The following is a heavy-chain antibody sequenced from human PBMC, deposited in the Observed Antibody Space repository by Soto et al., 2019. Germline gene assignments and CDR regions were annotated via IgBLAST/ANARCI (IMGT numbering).Heavy chain of an antibody. Sequence: GGSLRLSCAASGFTFSSYWMHWVRQAPGKGLVWVSRINSDGSSTSYADSVKGRFTISRDNAKNTLYLQMNSLRAEDTAVYYCARGHLHYDILTGYYNPGYYYYYMDVWGKGTTVTVSS. CDR3: ARGHLHYDILTGYYNPGYYYYYMDV. D-gene: IGHD3-9*01. CDR2: INSDGSST. J-gene: IGHJ6*03. CDR1: GFTFSSYW. V-gene: IGHV3-74*01.